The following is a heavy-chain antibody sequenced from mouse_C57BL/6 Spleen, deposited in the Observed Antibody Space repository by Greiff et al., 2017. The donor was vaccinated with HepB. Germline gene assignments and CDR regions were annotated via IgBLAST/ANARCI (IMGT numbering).Heavy chain of an antibody. CDR1: GFSLTSYG. CDR3: ARHAGGSSRYYAMDY. J-gene: IGHJ4*01. V-gene: IGHV2-6-1*01. Sequence: VKVVESGPGLVAPSQSLSITCTVSGFSLTSYGIHWVRQPPGKGLEWLVVIWSDGSTTYNSAHKSRLSISKDNSKSKVFLKRNSLQTDDTAMYYCARHAGGSSRYYAMDYWGQGTSVTVSS. D-gene: IGHD1-1*01. CDR2: IWSDGST.